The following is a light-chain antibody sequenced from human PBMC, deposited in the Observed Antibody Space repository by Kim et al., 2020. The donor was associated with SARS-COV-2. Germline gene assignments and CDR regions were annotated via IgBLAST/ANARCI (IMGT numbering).Light chain of an antibody. CDR3: QQYDTYPWM. V-gene: IGKV1-5*03. CDR2: KAS. CDR1: RSMHIS. Sequence: ASVGDRVTITCRASRSMHISLAWYQQKPGKAPRLLIYKASSLQSGVPSRFSGSESGTEFTLTISSLQPDDFATYYCQQYDTYPWMFGQGTKVDIK. J-gene: IGKJ1*01.